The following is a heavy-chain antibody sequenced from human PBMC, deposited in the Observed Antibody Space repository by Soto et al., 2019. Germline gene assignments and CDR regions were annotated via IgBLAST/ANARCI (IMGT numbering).Heavy chain of an antibody. D-gene: IGHD5-12*01. Sequence: VQLVQSGAEVKKPGASVKVSCKASGDTFTDYYMHWVRQAPGQGLEWMGWINPNSGVTKYAQKFRGWVTMTRDTSIRTGYMELSRLKSDDTAVYYCARESGGATATLDYYYFYMDVWGKGTTVTVSS. CDR1: GDTFTDYY. CDR2: INPNSGVT. V-gene: IGHV1-2*04. J-gene: IGHJ6*03. CDR3: ARESGGATATLDYYYFYMDV.